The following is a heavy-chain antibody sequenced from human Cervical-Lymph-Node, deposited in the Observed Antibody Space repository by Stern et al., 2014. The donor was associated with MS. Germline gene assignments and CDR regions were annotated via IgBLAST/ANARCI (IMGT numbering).Heavy chain of an antibody. J-gene: IGHJ4*02. CDR2: ISYDGSNK. D-gene: IGHD6-13*01. Sequence: VHLVESGGGVVQPGRSPRLSCSASGFTFSSHAMHWVRQAPGQGPAWVAVISYDGSNKYYADSVKGRFTISRDNSKNTLYLQMNSLRAEDTAVYYCARDLIAAAGTVDYWGQGTLVTVSS. V-gene: IGHV3-30*01. CDR1: GFTFSSHA. CDR3: ARDLIAAAGTVDY.